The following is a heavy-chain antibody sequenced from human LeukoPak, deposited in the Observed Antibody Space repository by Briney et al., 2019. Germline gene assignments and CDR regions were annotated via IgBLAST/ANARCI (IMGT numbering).Heavy chain of an antibody. V-gene: IGHV7-4-1*02. D-gene: IGHD1-7*01. CDR1: GYTFTSYA. CDR3: AREVWNYDKYYYYYMDV. J-gene: IGHJ6*03. Sequence: PGASVKVSCKASGYTFTSYAMNWVRQAPGQGLVWMGWINTNTGNPTYAQGFTGRFVFSLDTSVSTAYLQISSLKAEDTAVYYCAREVWNYDKYYYYYMDVWGKGTTVTVSS. CDR2: INTNTGNP.